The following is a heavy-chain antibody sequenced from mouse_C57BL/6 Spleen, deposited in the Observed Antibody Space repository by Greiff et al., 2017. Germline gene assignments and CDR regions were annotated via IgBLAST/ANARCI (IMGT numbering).Heavy chain of an antibody. CDR1: GYTFTSYW. Sequence: VQLQQPGAELVMPGASVKLSCKASGYTFTSYWMHWVKQRPGQGLEWIGEIDPSDSYTNYNQKFKGKSTLTVDKSSSTAYMQLSSLTSEDSAVYYCARSYDGYYEYYFDYWGQGTTLTVSS. V-gene: IGHV1-69*01. J-gene: IGHJ2*01. CDR2: IDPSDSYT. D-gene: IGHD2-3*01. CDR3: ARSYDGYYEYYFDY.